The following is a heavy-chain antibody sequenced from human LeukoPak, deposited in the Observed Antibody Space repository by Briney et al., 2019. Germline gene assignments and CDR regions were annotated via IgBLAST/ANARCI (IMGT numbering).Heavy chain of an antibody. Sequence: PGGSLRLSCEASGFLFSNSWMSWVRQAPGKGLEWVANINLDGSEINYVDPLTGRLTISRDNAKDSLYLQMDGLRAEDTAVYFCVRDRGYSTLDSWGQGTLVTVSS. J-gene: IGHJ4*02. CDR2: INLDGSEI. V-gene: IGHV3-7*03. CDR3: VRDRGYSTLDS. D-gene: IGHD3-22*01. CDR1: GFLFSNSW.